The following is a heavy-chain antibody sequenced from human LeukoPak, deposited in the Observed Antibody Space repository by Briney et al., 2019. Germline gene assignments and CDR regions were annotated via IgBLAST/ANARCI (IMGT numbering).Heavy chain of an antibody. CDR3: ARLETRYFDL. Sequence: GASVPDSFLASGYTFTDYYMHWLRQAPAQGLAWMGWINPNSGGTNYAQKFQGRVTMTRDTSISTAYMELSRLRSDDTAVYYCARLETRYFDLWGRGTLVTGSS. CDR1: GYTFTDYY. V-gene: IGHV1-2*02. CDR2: INPNSGGT. D-gene: IGHD1-1*01. J-gene: IGHJ2*01.